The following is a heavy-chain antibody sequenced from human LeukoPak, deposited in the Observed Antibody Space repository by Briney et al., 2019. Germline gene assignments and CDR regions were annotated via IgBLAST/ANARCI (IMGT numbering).Heavy chain of an antibody. Sequence: PGGSLRLSCAASGFTFSSYSMNWVRQAPGKGLEWVSSISSSSSYIYYVDSVKGRFTISRDNAKNSLYLQMNSLRAEDTAVYYCARAYYDSSGYCTGYWGQGTLVTVSS. J-gene: IGHJ4*02. CDR3: ARAYYDSSGYCTGY. D-gene: IGHD3-22*01. V-gene: IGHV3-21*01. CDR2: ISSSSSYI. CDR1: GFTFSSYS.